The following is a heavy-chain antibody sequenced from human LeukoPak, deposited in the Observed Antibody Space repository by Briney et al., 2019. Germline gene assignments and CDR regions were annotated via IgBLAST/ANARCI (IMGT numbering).Heavy chain of an antibody. D-gene: IGHD5-12*01. V-gene: IGHV4-59*01. CDR3: ATITQDAFDI. CDR1: GGSISSYY. J-gene: IGHJ3*02. Sequence: SETLSLTCTVSGGSISSYYWSWIRQPPGKGLEWIGYIYYSGSTNYNPSLKSRVTISVDTSKNQFSLKLSSVTAADTAVYYCATITQDAFDIWGQGTMVTVSS. CDR2: IYYSGST.